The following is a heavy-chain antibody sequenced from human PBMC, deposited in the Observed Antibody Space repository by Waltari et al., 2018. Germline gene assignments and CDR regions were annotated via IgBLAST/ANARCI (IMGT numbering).Heavy chain of an antibody. D-gene: IGHD2-2*01. CDR1: TFHFANSE. CDR3: ATMVVVEVENWFDP. V-gene: IGHV3-48*03. J-gene: IGHJ5*02. Sequence: EVQLVASGGGLVQTGGSRRPSCVGSTFHFANSEMNWVRRAPGKGLQWIAFISSDGNTRQYTDSVKGRFTISRDNANKSLYLQMNNLRSDDTALYYCATMVVVEVENWFDPWGQGIQVTVAS. CDR2: ISSDGNTR.